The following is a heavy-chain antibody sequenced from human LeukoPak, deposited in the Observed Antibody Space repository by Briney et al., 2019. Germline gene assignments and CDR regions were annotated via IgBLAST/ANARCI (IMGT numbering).Heavy chain of an antibody. CDR1: GFTVSSNY. CDR3: AKDDLVLRFLEWFIPFDY. Sequence: PGGSLRLSCAASGFTVSSNYMSWVRQAPGKGLEWVSAISGSGGSTYYADSVKGRFTISRDNSKNTLYLQMNSLRAEDTAVYYCAKDDLVLRFLEWFIPFDYWGQGTLVTVSS. V-gene: IGHV3-23*01. CDR2: ISGSGGST. J-gene: IGHJ4*02. D-gene: IGHD3-3*01.